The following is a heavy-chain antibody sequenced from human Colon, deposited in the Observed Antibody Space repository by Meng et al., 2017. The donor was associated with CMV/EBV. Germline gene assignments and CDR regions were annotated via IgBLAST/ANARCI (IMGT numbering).Heavy chain of an antibody. Sequence: GGSLRLSCAASGSMFSKYAMHWVRQAPGKGLEWVALMSYDESKTYYAGSVQGRFTISRDISENTLYLEMNSLRPKDTGVYYCARPRWTYYYVSGMDVWGQGTTVTVSS. D-gene: IGHD3-10*02. J-gene: IGHJ6*02. V-gene: IGHV3-30*04. CDR1: GSMFSKYA. CDR3: ARPRWTYYYVSGMDV. CDR2: MSYDESKT.